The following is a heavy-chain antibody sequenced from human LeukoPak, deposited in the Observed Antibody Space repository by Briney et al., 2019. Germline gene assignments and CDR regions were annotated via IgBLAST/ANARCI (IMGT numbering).Heavy chain of an antibody. J-gene: IGHJ4*02. D-gene: IGHD2-15*01. CDR3: VKGLKGCSGSSCYYFFDF. CDR1: GFTFSNYA. CDR2: ITGSGGDA. Sequence: LPGGSLRLSCAASGFTFSNYAMNWVRQAPVKGLEWVSSITGSGGDAYYADSVKGRFTISRDNSKNTLDLQMNSLRAEDTAVYYCVKGLKGCSGSSCYYFFDFWGQGALITVSS. V-gene: IGHV3-23*01.